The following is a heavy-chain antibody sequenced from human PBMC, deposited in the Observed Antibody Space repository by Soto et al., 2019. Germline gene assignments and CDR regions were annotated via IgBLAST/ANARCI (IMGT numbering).Heavy chain of an antibody. D-gene: IGHD6-13*01. CDR1: GFTFSTYG. CDR3: AKDRAQYSSSWYDGMDV. Sequence: PGGSLRLSCAASGFTFSTYGMHWVRQAPGKGLDWVAVISYDGSNEYYADSVKGRFTISRDNSKNTVYLQMNSLRPEDTAVYYCAKDRAQYSSSWYDGMDVWGQGTTVTVSS. J-gene: IGHJ6*02. CDR2: ISYDGSNE. V-gene: IGHV3-30*18.